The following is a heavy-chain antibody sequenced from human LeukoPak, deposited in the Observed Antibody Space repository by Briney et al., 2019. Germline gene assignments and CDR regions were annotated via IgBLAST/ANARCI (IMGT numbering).Heavy chain of an antibody. CDR1: GFTFSSYS. V-gene: IGHV3-21*01. Sequence: PGGSLRLSCAASGFTFSSYSMNWVRQAPGKGLEWVSSISSSSSYIYYADSVKGRFTISRDNAKNSLYLQMNSLRAEYTAVYYCARSYSSGFAIDYWGQGTLVTVSS. CDR3: ARSYSSGFAIDY. J-gene: IGHJ4*02. D-gene: IGHD6-19*01. CDR2: ISSSSSYI.